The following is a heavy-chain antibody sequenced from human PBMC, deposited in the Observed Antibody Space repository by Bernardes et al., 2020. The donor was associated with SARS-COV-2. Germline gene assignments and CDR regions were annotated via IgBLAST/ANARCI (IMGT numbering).Heavy chain of an antibody. CDR2: IWYDGSNK. CDR3: ARDVGGTDWRFGFDV. Sequence: GGSLRLSRAASGFTFSTYGMHWLRQAPGKGLEWVAVIWYDGSNKYYADSVKGRFTISRDNSKNTLYLHMNSLRAEDTAVYYCARDVGGTDWRFGFDVWGPGTMVHVSS. CDR1: GFTFSTYG. J-gene: IGHJ3*01. D-gene: IGHD3-9*01. V-gene: IGHV3-33*01.